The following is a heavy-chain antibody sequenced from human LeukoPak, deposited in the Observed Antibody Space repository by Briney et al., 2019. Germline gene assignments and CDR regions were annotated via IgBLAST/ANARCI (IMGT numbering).Heavy chain of an antibody. CDR3: ARDRRMATTTFDY. CDR1: GYTFTGYY. Sequence: ASVKVSCKASGYTFTGYYMHWVRQAPGQGLEWMGWINPNSGGTNYAQKFQGWVTMTRDTSISTAYMELSRLRSDDTAVYYCARDRRMATTTFDYWGQGTLVTVSS. J-gene: IGHJ4*02. D-gene: IGHD5-24*01. V-gene: IGHV1-2*04. CDR2: INPNSGGT.